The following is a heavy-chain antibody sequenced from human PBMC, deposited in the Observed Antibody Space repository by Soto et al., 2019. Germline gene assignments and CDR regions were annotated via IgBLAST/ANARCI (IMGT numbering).Heavy chain of an antibody. V-gene: IGHV3-23*01. CDR2: ISGSDGKT. CDR1: GFSFGSYA. CDR3: ARWSYLDY. D-gene: IGHD3-3*01. J-gene: IGHJ4*02. Sequence: TGGSLRLSCAASGFSFGSYAFSWVRQAPGKGLEWVSTISGSDGKTFYADAVKGRFSISRDTSQNTLYLQMNSLRADDTAIYYCARWSYLDYWGQGTRVTVSS.